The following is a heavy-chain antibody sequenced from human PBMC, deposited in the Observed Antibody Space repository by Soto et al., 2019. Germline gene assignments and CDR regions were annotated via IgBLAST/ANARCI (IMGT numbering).Heavy chain of an antibody. CDR3: ARARAYYYDSSGRNWFDP. J-gene: IGHJ5*02. CDR1: GGSISSGGYS. Sequence: PSETLSLTXAVSGGSISSGGYSWSWIRQPPGKGLEWIGYIYHSGSTYYNPSLKSRVTISVDRSKNQFSLKLSSVTAADTAVYYCARARAYYYDSSGRNWFDPWGQGTLVTVSS. D-gene: IGHD3-22*01. V-gene: IGHV4-30-2*01. CDR2: IYHSGST.